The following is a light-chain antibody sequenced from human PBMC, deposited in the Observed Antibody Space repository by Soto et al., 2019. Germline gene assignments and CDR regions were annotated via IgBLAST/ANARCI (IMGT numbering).Light chain of an antibody. V-gene: IGKV3-15*01. Sequence: EIVMTQSPATLSVSPGQRATLSCRASQSLDGNLAWYQQKPGQAPRLLIYATSTRATGVPARFSGSGSGTEFTLTITSLQPDDFAVYYRQQYNNWPWYTFGQGTKLEIK. CDR2: ATS. CDR3: QQYNNWPWYT. CDR1: QSLDGN. J-gene: IGKJ2*01.